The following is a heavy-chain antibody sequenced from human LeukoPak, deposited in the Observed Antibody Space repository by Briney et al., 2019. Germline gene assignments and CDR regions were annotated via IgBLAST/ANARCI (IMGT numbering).Heavy chain of an antibody. V-gene: IGHV3-66*01. D-gene: IGHD3-10*01. CDR2: IYSGDTT. CDR3: ASILRSSSGYYFDY. Sequence: PGGSLRLSCAASGVLPTAVHIIWARQAPGNGLELVSVIYSGDTTFYADSVRGKFTISRDNSKNTLYLQLHSLRAEDTAVYYCASILRSSSGYYFDYWGQGTLVTVSS. CDR1: GVLPTAVH. J-gene: IGHJ4*02.